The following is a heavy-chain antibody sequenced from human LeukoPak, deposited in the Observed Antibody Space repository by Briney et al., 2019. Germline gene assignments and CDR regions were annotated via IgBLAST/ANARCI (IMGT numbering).Heavy chain of an antibody. CDR1: GGTFSSYA. J-gene: IGHJ3*02. CDR2: IIPIFGTA. D-gene: IGHD1-26*01. Sequence: SVKVSCKASGGTFSSYAISWVRQAPGQGLEWMGGIIPIFGTANYAQKFQGRVTITADESTSTAYMELSSLRSEDTAVYYCARVWDRPHAFDIWGQGTMVTVSS. V-gene: IGHV1-69*13. CDR3: ARVWDRPHAFDI.